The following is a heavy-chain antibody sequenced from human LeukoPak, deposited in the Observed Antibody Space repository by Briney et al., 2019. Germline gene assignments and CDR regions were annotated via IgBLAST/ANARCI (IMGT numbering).Heavy chain of an antibody. CDR1: GFTFSTYE. J-gene: IGHJ4*02. V-gene: IGHV3-23*01. Sequence: GGSLRLSCAASGFTFSTYEMNWVRQAPGKGLEYVSAISSSGGSTYYADSVRGRFTISRDNSKNTLYLQMNSLRAEDTALYYCARDPSGSGPDFDYWGQGTLVTVSS. D-gene: IGHD2-15*01. CDR3: ARDPSGSGPDFDY. CDR2: ISSSGGST.